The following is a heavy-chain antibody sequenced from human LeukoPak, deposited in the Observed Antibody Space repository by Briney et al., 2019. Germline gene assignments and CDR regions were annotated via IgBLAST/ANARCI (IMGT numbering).Heavy chain of an antibody. CDR1: GGSINSGSYY. CDR2: IYTSGST. D-gene: IGHD2-21*02. V-gene: IGHV4-61*02. Sequence: SQTLSLTCTVSGGSINSGSYYGSWIRQPAGKGLEWIGRIYTSGSTNYNPSLKSRVTISVDTSKNQFSLKLSSVTAADTAVYYCASQDCGWFDPWGQGTLVTVSS. J-gene: IGHJ5*02. CDR3: ASQDCGWFDP.